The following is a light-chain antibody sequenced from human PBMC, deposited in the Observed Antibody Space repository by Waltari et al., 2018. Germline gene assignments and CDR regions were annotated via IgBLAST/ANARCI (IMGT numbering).Light chain of an antibody. Sequence: NFMLTQPHSVSESPGKTVTISCTRTGGSIASNYVQWYQQRPGSVPTTVIYEDKQRPSGVPDRFSGSIDRSSNSASLTISGLKTEDEADYYCQSYDTDSVVFGGGTKLTVL. V-gene: IGLV6-57*04. CDR3: QSYDTDSVV. CDR2: EDK. CDR1: GGSIASNY. J-gene: IGLJ2*01.